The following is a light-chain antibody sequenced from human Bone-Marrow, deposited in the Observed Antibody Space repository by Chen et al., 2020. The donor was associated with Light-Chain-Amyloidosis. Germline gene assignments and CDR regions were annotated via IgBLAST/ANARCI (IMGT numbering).Light chain of an antibody. CDR1: QSILYSSNNKNY. Sequence: DIVMTQSPDSLAVSLGERATINCKSSQSILYSSNNKNYLAWYQQKPGQPPKLLLYWASTRESGVPERFSGSGSGTDFTLTISSLQAEDVAVYFCQQCYTVPITFGGGTKV. V-gene: IGKV4-1*01. CDR3: QQCYTVPIT. J-gene: IGKJ4*01. CDR2: WAS.